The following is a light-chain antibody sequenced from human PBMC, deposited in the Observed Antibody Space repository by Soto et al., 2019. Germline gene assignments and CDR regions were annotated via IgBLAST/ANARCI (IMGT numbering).Light chain of an antibody. V-gene: IGKV1-5*01. CDR1: QTISSW. CDR3: QQYHRYPLT. CDR2: DAS. Sequence: DIEMTQSPSTLSASVGDRVTITCRASQTISSWLAWYQQKPGKAPNLLIYDASSLESGVPSRFSGSGSGTEFTLTISSLQPDDFATYYCQQYHRYPLTFGGGTKVDIK. J-gene: IGKJ4*01.